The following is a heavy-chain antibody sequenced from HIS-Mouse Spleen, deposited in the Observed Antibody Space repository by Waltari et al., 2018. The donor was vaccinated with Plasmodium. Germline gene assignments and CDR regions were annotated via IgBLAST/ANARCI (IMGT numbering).Heavy chain of an antibody. D-gene: IGHD2-15*01. CDR3: ARLVVVASKDSY. CDR2: INHSGST. V-gene: IGHV4-34*01. CDR1: GGSFWGYY. Sequence: QVQLQQWGAGLLKPSETLSLTGAGYGGSFWGYYWSWIRQPPGTGLEWIGEINHSGSTNYNPSLKSRVTISVDTSKNQFSLKLSSVTAADTAVYYCARLVVVASKDSYWGQGTLVTVSS. J-gene: IGHJ4*02.